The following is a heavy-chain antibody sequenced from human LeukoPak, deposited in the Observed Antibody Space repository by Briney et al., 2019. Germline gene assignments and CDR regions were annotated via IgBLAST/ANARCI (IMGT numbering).Heavy chain of an antibody. J-gene: IGHJ5*02. CDR2: IYYRSKWYS. CDR3: TGGGLVRGTLHWIDP. CDR1: GDSVSGGSAG. Sequence: SQTLSLTCAISGDSVSGGSAGWNWIRQSPSRGLEWLGRIYYRSKWYSDYAISLKSRITINPDTSRNQFSLQLNSVTHDDTAVYYCTGGGLVRGTLHWIDPWGQGTLVTVSS. D-gene: IGHD3-10*01. V-gene: IGHV6-1*01.